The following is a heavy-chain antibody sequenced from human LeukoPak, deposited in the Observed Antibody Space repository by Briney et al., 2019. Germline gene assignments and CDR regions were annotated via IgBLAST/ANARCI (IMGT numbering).Heavy chain of an antibody. V-gene: IGHV7-4-1*02. CDR1: GYTFTSYY. CDR2: INTNTGNP. J-gene: IGHJ5*02. D-gene: IGHD3-10*02. Sequence: GASVKVSCKASGYTFTSYYMHWVRQAPGQGLEWMGWINTNTGNPTYAQGFTGRFVFSLDTSVSTAYLQISSLKAEDTAVYYCARAEAMFEINWFDPWGQGTLVTVSS. CDR3: ARAEAMFEINWFDP.